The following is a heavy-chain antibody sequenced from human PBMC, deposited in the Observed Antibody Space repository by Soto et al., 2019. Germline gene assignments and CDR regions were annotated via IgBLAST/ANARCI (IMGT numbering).Heavy chain of an antibody. CDR3: ARVRFSVTTRACLDY. V-gene: IGHV4-4*02. D-gene: IGHD4-17*01. Sequence: VQLQESGPGLVEPSGTLYLSCSVCGDSINSSDWWSWVRQPPGKGLEWIGEIHPGGRTNYNAALKSRLSISVDKSKRQFSLRLTSVTAADTAVYYCARVRFSVTTRACLDYWGQGTLVTVSS. CDR1: GDSINSSDW. CDR2: IHPGGRT. J-gene: IGHJ4*02.